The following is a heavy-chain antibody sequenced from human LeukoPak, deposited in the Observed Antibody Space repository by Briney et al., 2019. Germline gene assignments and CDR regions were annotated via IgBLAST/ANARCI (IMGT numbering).Heavy chain of an antibody. CDR1: GFTFSSYA. Sequence: GGSLGLPCAASGFTFSSYAMSWVRQAPGKGLEWVSAISGSGGSTYYADSVRGRFTISRDNSKNTLYLQMNSLRAEDTAVYYCAKDRVAMHNWGQGTLVTVSS. D-gene: IGHD2-2*01. V-gene: IGHV3-23*01. CDR2: ISGSGGST. J-gene: IGHJ4*02. CDR3: AKDRVAMHN.